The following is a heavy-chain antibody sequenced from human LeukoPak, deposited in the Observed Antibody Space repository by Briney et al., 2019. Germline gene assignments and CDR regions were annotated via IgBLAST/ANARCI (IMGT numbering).Heavy chain of an antibody. V-gene: IGHV3-21*01. CDR2: ISSSSTYI. CDR1: GFTFSSYT. Sequence: GGSLRLSCAASGFTFSSYTMNWVRQAPGKGLEWVSSISSSSTYINYADSVKGRFTISRDNAKNSLYLQMNSLRAEGTAVYYCATFDWFDPWGQGTLVTVSS. J-gene: IGHJ5*02. CDR3: ATFDWFDP.